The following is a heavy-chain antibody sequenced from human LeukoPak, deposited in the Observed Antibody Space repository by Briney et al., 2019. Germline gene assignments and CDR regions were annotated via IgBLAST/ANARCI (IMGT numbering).Heavy chain of an antibody. CDR3: ATFVEYLGYSSGWEDY. CDR1: GFTFSSSA. D-gene: IGHD6-19*01. J-gene: IGHJ4*02. CDR2: ISSSSSYI. V-gene: IGHV3-21*01. Sequence: PGGSLRLSCAASGFTFSSSAMSWVRQAPGKGLEWVSSISSSSSYIYYADSVKGRFTISRDNAKNSLYLQMNSLRAEDTAVYYCATFVEYLGYSSGWEDYWGQGTLVTVSS.